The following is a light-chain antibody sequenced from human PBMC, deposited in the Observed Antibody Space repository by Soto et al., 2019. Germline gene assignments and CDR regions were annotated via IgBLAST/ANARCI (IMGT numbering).Light chain of an antibody. V-gene: IGKV3-11*01. J-gene: IGKJ3*01. CDR1: QSISSY. CDR3: HQRSTWPFT. CDR2: DAS. Sequence: EIVLTQSPATLSLSPGEIVTLSCRASQSISSYLAWYQKKPDQAPRLLIYDASNRATGIPARFSGRVSGTDFTLTISSRVPQAFAVYYCHQRSTWPFTFGPGTKVDLK.